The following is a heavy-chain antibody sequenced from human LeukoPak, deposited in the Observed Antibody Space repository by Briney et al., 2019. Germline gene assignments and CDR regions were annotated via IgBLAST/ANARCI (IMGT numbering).Heavy chain of an antibody. V-gene: IGHV3-9*01. Sequence: GGSLRLSCAASGFTFDDYAMHWVRQAPGKGLEWVSGISWNSGSIGYADSVKGRFTISRDNAKNSLYLQMNSLRAEDTALYYCAKDMGSSPYYFDYWGQGTLVTVSS. D-gene: IGHD6-6*01. CDR1: GFTFDDYA. CDR2: ISWNSGSI. CDR3: AKDMGSSPYYFDY. J-gene: IGHJ4*02.